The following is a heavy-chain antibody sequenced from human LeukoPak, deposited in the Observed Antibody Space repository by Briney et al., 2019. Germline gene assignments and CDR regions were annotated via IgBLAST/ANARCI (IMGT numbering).Heavy chain of an antibody. V-gene: IGHV3-30*19. J-gene: IGHJ6*02. CDR1: GFTFSSYG. CDR2: ISYDGSNK. Sequence: GRSLRLSCAASGFTFSSYGMHWVRQAPGKGLEWVAVISYDGSNKYYADSVKGRFTISRDNSKNTLYLQMNSLRAEDTAVYYCARARSGYSLVRGMDVWGQGTTVTVSS. D-gene: IGHD5-18*01. CDR3: ARARSGYSLVRGMDV.